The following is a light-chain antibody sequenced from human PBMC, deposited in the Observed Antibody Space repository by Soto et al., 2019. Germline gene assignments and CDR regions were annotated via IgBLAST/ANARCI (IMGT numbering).Light chain of an antibody. CDR2: GVT. V-gene: IGLV2-14*03. CDR3: YSYTNSNTPTV. J-gene: IGLJ1*01. CDR1: SGDFGGYNY. Sequence: QSVLTQPASVSGAPGQSITISCTGTSGDFGGYNYVSWYQQHPGKAPQLLIYGVTNPPSGVSNRFSGSKSGNTASLTISGLQADDESEYYCYSYTNSNTPTVFGPGTKLTVL.